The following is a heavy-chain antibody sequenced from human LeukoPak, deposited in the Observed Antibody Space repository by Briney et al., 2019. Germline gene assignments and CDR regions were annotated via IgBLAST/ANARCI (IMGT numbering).Heavy chain of an antibody. V-gene: IGHV4-4*02. CDR1: GGSISSSNW. Sequence: SGTLSLTCAVSGGSISSSNWWSWVRQPPGKGLEWIGEIYHSGSTNYNSSLKSRVTISVDKSKNQFSLKLSSVTAADTAVYYCARFGAVAGENLDAFDIWGQGTMVTVSS. CDR2: IYHSGST. J-gene: IGHJ3*02. CDR3: ARFGAVAGENLDAFDI. D-gene: IGHD6-19*01.